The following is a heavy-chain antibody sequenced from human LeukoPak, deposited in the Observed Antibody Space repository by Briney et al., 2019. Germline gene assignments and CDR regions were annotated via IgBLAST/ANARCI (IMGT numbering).Heavy chain of an antibody. J-gene: IGHJ4*02. CDR2: INHSGGT. D-gene: IGHD3-9*01. CDR3: ASSLDWLFVSPGY. V-gene: IGHV4-34*01. CDR1: GGSFSGYY. Sequence: SETLSLTCAVYGGSFSGYYWSWIRQPPGKGLEWIGEINHSGGTNYNPSLKSRVTISVDTSKNQFSLKLSSVTAADTAVYYRASSLDWLFVSPGYWGQGTLVTVSS.